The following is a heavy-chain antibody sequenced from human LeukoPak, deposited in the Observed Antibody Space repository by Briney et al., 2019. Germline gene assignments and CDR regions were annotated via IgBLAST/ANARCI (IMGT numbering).Heavy chain of an antibody. D-gene: IGHD2-2*01. Sequence: ASVKVSCKASGYTFTGYYMHWVRQAPGQGLEWMGWINPNSGGTNYAQKFQGRVTMTRDTSISTAYMELSRLRSDDTAVYYCGRDQGAVPVTRVDPWGQGTLVTVSS. V-gene: IGHV1-2*02. CDR1: GYTFTGYY. CDR2: INPNSGGT. J-gene: IGHJ5*02. CDR3: GRDQGAVPVTRVDP.